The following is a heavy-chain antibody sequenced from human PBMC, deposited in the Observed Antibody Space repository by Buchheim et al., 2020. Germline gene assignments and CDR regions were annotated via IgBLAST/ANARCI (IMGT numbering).Heavy chain of an antibody. D-gene: IGHD3-16*02. J-gene: IGHJ6*01. CDR1: GFSLSTSGVG. CDR3: AHSYDYVWGSYRLYYGMDV. Sequence: QITLKESGPTLVKPTQTLTLTCTFSGFSLSTSGVGVGWIRQPPGKALEWLALIYWNDDKRYSPSLKSRLTITKATSKNQVGLTMTNMDPADTATYYCAHSYDYVWGSYRLYYGMDVWGQGTT. CDR2: IYWNDDK. V-gene: IGHV2-5*01.